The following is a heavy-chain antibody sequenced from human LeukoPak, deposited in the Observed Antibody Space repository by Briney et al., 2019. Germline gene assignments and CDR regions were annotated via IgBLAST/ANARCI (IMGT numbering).Heavy chain of an antibody. CDR2: MRQDGSES. CDR1: GFTFNNFI. J-gene: IGHJ4*02. CDR3: AREGKAFDY. V-gene: IGHV3-7*01. D-gene: IGHD3-10*01. Sequence: GGSLRLSCAASGFTFNNFITSWVRQAPGKGLEWVANMRQDGSESFYVDSVKGRFSISRNNAKNSVFLQMNSLRAEDTGVYFCAREGKAFDYWGQGTLVTVSS.